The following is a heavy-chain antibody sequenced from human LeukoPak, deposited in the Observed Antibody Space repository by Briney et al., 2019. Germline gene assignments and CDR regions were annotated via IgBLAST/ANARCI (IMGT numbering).Heavy chain of an antibody. V-gene: IGHV1-2*02. CDR3: ARIPGIAAAGNDY. D-gene: IGHD6-13*01. CDR2: INPNNGGT. CDR1: GYTLTGYY. J-gene: IGHJ4*03. Sequence: ASVKVSCKASGYTLTGYYMRWVRQAPGQGLEWMGWINPNNGGTHYAQKVQGRVTMTRYMSISIVYMERMRLKSDDTDVYYCARIPGIAAAGNDYWGQGTLVTVSS.